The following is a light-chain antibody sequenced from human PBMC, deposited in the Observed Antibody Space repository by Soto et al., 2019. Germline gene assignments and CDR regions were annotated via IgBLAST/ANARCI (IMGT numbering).Light chain of an antibody. CDR2: DAS. Sequence: DIQMTQSPYTLSASVRHRVTTTFRASQSISRWVAWYQQKPGKAPKLLIHDASSLESGVPSRFSGSGSGTEFTLTISSLPPDDFATYYCQQYNSYWTFGQGTKVDI. CDR1: QSISRW. CDR3: QQYNSYWT. J-gene: IGKJ1*01. V-gene: IGKV1-5*01.